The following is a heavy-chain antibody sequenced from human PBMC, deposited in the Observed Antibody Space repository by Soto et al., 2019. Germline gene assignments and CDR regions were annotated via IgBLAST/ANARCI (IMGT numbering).Heavy chain of an antibody. CDR1: GFTFSNAW. D-gene: IGHD3-3*01. CDR2: IKSKTDGGTT. V-gene: IGHV3-15*01. CDR3: TGSYYDFWSGFYWFDP. J-gene: IGHJ5*02. Sequence: PGGSLRLSCAASGFTFSNAWMSWVRQAPGKGLEWVGRIKSKTDGGTTDYAAPVKGRFTISRDDSKNTLYLQMNSLKTEDTAVYYCTGSYYDFWSGFYWFDPWGQGTLVTVSS.